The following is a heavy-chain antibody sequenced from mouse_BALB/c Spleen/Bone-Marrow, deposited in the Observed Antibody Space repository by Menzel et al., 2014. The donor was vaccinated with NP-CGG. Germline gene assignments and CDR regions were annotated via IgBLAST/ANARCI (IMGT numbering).Heavy chain of an antibody. CDR3: ARQGYYGKGDY. V-gene: IGHV4-1*02. CDR1: GFDFSRYW. Sequence: DVQLQQSGGGLVQPGGSLKLSCAASGFDFSRYWMSWVRQAPGKGLEWIGEINPDSSTINYTPSLKDKFIISRDNAKNTLYLQMSKVRSEDTALYYCARQGYYGKGDYWGQGTTLTVSS. CDR2: INPDSSTI. D-gene: IGHD2-1*01. J-gene: IGHJ2*01.